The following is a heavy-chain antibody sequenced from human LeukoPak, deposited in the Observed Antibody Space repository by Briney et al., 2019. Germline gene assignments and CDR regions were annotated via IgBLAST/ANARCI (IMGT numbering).Heavy chain of an antibody. J-gene: IGHJ5*02. CDR3: ARGGYYGSGNDFRFDP. CDR2: IYHSGST. D-gene: IGHD3-10*01. Sequence: PSETLSLTCTVSGYSISSDYYWGWIRQPPGKGLEWIGSIYHSGSTYYNPSLKSRVTISVDTSKNQFSLKLSSVTAADTAIYYCARGGYYGSGNDFRFDPWGQGTLVTVSS. V-gene: IGHV4-38-2*02. CDR1: GYSISSDYY.